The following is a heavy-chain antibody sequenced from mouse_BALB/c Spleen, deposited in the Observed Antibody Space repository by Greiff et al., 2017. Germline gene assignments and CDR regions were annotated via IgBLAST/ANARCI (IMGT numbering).Heavy chain of an antibody. D-gene: IGHD2-4*01. V-gene: IGHV1-63*02. J-gene: IGHJ4*01. Sequence: VQLQQSGAELVRPGTSVKISCKASGYTFTNYWLGWVKQRPGHGLEWIGDIYPGGGSTNYTEKFKGKATRTADTSSSTAYMQLSSLTSEDSAVYFCARADYDSYYAMDYWGQGTAVTVSS. CDR2: IYPGGGST. CDR3: ARADYDSYYAMDY. CDR1: GYTFTNYW.